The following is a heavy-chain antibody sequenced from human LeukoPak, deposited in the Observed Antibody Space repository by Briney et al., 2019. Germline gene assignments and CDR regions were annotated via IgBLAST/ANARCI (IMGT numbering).Heavy chain of an antibody. D-gene: IGHD3-10*01. CDR2: ITTTSTYI. Sequence: GGSLRLSCAAAGFTFSNYNMNWVRQAPGKGLEWVSSITTTSTYIYYADSVKGRFTMSRDNAKNSLYLQMNSLRAEDTAVYYCARAYYFDSRNYYNPTSSFDYWGQGTLVTVSS. CDR3: ARAYYFDSRNYYNPTSSFDY. CDR1: GFTFSNYN. V-gene: IGHV3-21*01. J-gene: IGHJ4*02.